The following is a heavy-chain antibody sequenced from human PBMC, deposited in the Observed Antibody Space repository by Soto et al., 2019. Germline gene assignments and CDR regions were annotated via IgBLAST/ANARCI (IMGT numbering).Heavy chain of an antibody. Sequence: QVQLVESGGGVVQPGRSLRLSRAASGFTFSSYAMHWVRQAPGKGLEWVAVISSDGSNKYYADSVKGRFTISRDNSKNTLYLQMNSLRAEDTAVYYCASPRLSSDGTTPIDYWGQGTLVTVSS. CDR1: GFTFSSYA. CDR2: ISSDGSNK. CDR3: ASPRLSSDGTTPIDY. J-gene: IGHJ4*02. V-gene: IGHV3-30-3*01. D-gene: IGHD1-1*01.